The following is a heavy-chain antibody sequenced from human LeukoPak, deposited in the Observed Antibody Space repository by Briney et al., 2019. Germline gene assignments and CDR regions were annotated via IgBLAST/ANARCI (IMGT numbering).Heavy chain of an antibody. Sequence: PSETLSLTCAVSGYSISSGYYWGWIRQPPGKGPEWIGSVFHTGSSYYIPSLKSRFAISVDTSKNQFSLEVSSVTAADTAIYYGARGISTTGHDYWGPGTLVTVSS. V-gene: IGHV4-38-2*01. CDR1: GYSISSGYY. CDR3: ARGISTTGHDY. CDR2: VFHTGSS. J-gene: IGHJ4*02. D-gene: IGHD4-11*01.